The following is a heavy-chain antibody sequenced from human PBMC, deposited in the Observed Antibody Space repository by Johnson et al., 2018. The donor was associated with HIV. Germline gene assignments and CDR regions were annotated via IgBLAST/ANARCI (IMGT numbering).Heavy chain of an antibody. J-gene: IGHJ3*02. D-gene: IGHD6-13*01. CDR1: GFTFSSYD. CDR2: IGTAGDT. CDR3: ARGLDSGSSWFGAFDI. Sequence: VQLVESGGGVVQPGRSLRLSCAASGFTFSSYDMHWVRQGTGKGLEWVSAIGTAGDTYYADSVKGRFTISRDNSKNTLYLQMNSLRAEDTAVYYCARGLDSGSSWFGAFDIWGQGTMVTVSS. V-gene: IGHV3-13*01.